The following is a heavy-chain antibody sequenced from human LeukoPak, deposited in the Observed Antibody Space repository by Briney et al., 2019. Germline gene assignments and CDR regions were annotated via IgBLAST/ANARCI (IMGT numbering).Heavy chain of an antibody. CDR2: IRRSGTTI. V-gene: IGHV3-48*03. CDR1: GFTFSSYE. J-gene: IGHJ6*03. D-gene: IGHD3-22*01. Sequence: GGSLRLSCAASGFTFSSYEINWVPQAPGKGLEWVSHIRRSGTTIYYADSVKGRFTIFRDKGKNSLYMKMNRLRVEDTAVYYCARVTYYYDSSGSLSFYYMDVWGKGTTVTVSS. CDR3: ARVTYYYDSSGSLSFYYMDV.